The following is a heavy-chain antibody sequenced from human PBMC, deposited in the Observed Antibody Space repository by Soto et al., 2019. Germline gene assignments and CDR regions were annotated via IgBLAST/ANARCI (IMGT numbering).Heavy chain of an antibody. Sequence: GSLRLSCVASGFTFSDYAMAWVRQSPGKGLEWVSSISGSGGSTYYADSVKGRFTISRDNSKNTLYLQMNSLRAEDTAVYYCARDDIPGRAVAIYGMDVWGQGTTVTVSS. D-gene: IGHD6-19*01. V-gene: IGHV3-23*01. CDR1: GFTFSDYA. CDR3: ARDDIPGRAVAIYGMDV. J-gene: IGHJ6*02. CDR2: ISGSGGST.